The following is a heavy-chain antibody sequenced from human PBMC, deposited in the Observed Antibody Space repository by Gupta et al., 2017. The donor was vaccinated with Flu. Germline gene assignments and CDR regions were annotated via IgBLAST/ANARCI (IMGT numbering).Heavy chain of an antibody. Sequence: PGRGLEWVSGMSGSGGITYYADSVRGRFTISRDNSKNTLYLQMNSLRGEDTAVYYCAKVVGFLPHAYNDHMDVWGKGTTVTVSS. J-gene: IGHJ6*03. D-gene: IGHD2-2*03. V-gene: IGHV3-23*01. CDR3: AKVVGFLPHAYNDHMDV. CDR2: MSGSGGIT.